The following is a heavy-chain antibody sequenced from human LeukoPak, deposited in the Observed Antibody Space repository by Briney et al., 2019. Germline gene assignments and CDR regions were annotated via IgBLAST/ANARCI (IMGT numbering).Heavy chain of an antibody. V-gene: IGHV3-30*02. CDR3: AKASGRSAYGLDY. J-gene: IGHJ4*02. CDR2: IRHDGIQK. Sequence: GGSLRLSCAASGFSFINYGMHWVRQAPDRGREWVAFIRHDGIQKYYADSVKGRFTISRDDSENTVYLQMHSLKPDDTAAYFCAKASGRSAYGLDYWGQGTLVTV. D-gene: IGHD3-16*01. CDR1: GFSFINYG.